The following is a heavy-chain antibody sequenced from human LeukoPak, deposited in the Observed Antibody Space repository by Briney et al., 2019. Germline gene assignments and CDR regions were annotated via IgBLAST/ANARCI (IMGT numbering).Heavy chain of an antibody. CDR1: GFNFVNTW. J-gene: IGHJ4*02. V-gene: IGHV3-74*01. Sequence: GGSRRLSCAASGFNFVNTWMHWVRQAPGKGLVWVARIKNDGSGIIYADSVEDRFTISRDNARNTVYLQMNSVRAEDTAVYYCARERGVSNAFNYWGEGTLVTVSS. CDR3: ARERGVSNAFNY. D-gene: IGHD2-21*01. CDR2: IKNDGSGI.